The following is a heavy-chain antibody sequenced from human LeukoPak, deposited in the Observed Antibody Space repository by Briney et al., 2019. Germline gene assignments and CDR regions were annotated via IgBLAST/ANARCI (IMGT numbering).Heavy chain of an antibody. J-gene: IGHJ4*02. CDR3: AGASSYGGNSID. D-gene: IGHD4-23*01. CDR2: IYDSGST. V-gene: IGHV4-59*01. CDR1: GGSISSYY. Sequence: SETLSLTCTVSGGSISSYYWSWIRQPPGKGPEWIGYIYDSGSTNYNPSLKSRVTISVDTSKNQSSLKLSSVTAADTAVYYCAGASSYGGNSIDWGQGTLVTVSS.